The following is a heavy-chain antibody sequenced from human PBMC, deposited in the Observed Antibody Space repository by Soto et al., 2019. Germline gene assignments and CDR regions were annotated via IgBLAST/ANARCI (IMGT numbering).Heavy chain of an antibody. CDR3: AREGYERGLNWFDP. D-gene: IGHD2-2*01. V-gene: IGHV3-48*02. CDR2: ISSSSSTI. J-gene: IGHJ5*02. Sequence: EVQLVESGGGLVQPGGSLRLSCAASGFTFSSYSMNWVRQAPGKGLEWVSYISSSSSTIYYADSVKGRFTISRDNAKNSLYLQMNSLRDEDTAVYYRAREGYERGLNWFDPWGQGTLVTVSS. CDR1: GFTFSSYS.